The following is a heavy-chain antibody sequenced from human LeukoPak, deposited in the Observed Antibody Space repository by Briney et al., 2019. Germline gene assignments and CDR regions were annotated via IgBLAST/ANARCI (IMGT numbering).Heavy chain of an antibody. CDR3: ARHSYYYDSSGYYDYYFDY. CDR2: IYVTGST. J-gene: IGHJ4*02. CDR1: GGSISSFY. Sequence: SETLSLTCTVSGGSISSFYWSWIRQPPGKGLEWIGQIYVTGSTEYNPSLKTRVTISVDTSKSQFSLKLSSVTAADTAVYYCARHSYYYDSSGYYDYYFDYWGQGTLVTVSS. V-gene: IGHV4-59*08. D-gene: IGHD3-22*01.